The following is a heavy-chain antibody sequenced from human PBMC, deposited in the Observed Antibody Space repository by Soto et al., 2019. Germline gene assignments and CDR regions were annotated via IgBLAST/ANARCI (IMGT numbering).Heavy chain of an antibody. Sequence: EVQLLESGGGLVQPGGSLRLSCAASGFSFSSYAMNWVRQAPGKGLEWVSVISGSGASTYYADSVKGRFTISRDNSKNTLYLQMISLRAEDTAVYYCARRSSGWDFDYWGQGTLVIVSS. J-gene: IGHJ4*02. CDR1: GFSFSSYA. D-gene: IGHD6-19*01. CDR3: ARRSSGWDFDY. V-gene: IGHV3-23*01. CDR2: ISGSGAST.